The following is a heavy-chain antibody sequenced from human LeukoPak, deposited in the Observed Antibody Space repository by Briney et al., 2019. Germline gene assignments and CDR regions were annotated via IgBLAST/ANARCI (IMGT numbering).Heavy chain of an antibody. CDR1: GYSISSGYY. CDR2: IYHSGST. Sequence: SETLSLTCAVSGYSISSGYYWGWIRQPPGKGLEWIGSIYHSGSTNYNPSLKSRVTISVDTSKNQFSLKLSSVTAADTAVYYCARGRGIAARYYYYMDVWGKGTTVTVSS. D-gene: IGHD6-6*01. CDR3: ARGRGIAARYYYYMDV. J-gene: IGHJ6*03. V-gene: IGHV4-38-2*01.